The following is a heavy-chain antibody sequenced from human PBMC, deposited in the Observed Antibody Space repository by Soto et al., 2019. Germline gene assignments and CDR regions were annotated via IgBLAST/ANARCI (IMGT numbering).Heavy chain of an antibody. V-gene: IGHV4-59*01. J-gene: IGHJ6*03. Sequence: QVQLQESGPGLVKPSETLSLTCNVSGGSISTYYWSWIRQPPGKGLEWIGYIYYSVSTNYNPSLKSRVTISVDTSKNQFSLKLTSVTAADTAVYYCARGGRAAYYYYMGVWGKGTTVTVSS. CDR1: GGSISTYY. CDR2: IYYSVST. CDR3: ARGGRAAYYYYMGV.